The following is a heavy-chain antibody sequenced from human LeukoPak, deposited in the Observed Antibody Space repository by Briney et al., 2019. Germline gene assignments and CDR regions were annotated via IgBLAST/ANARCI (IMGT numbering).Heavy chain of an antibody. J-gene: IGHJ4*02. CDR1: GFTFSDYY. CDR3: ARDRLDHYYDSSGYDY. CDR2: ISSSGSTI. V-gene: IGHV3-11*01. Sequence: PGGSLRLSCAASGFTFSDYYMSWIRQAPGKGLEWVSYISSSGSTIYYADSVKGRFTISRDNAKNSLYLQMNSLRAEDAAVYYCARDRLDHYYDSSGYDYWGQGTLVTVSS. D-gene: IGHD3-22*01.